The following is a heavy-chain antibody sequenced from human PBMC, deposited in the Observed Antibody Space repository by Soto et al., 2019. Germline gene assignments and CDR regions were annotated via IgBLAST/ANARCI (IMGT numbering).Heavy chain of an antibody. D-gene: IGHD6-13*01. CDR1: GFTFSSYW. CDR2: IDGDGGST. CDR3: ARDGSWRGSSWYRDYYYAMDV. Sequence: GGSLRLSCAASGFTFSSYWMHWVRQVPGKGLVWVSRIDGDGGSTNYADYVKGRFTISRDNAKNTLYLQMNSLRAEDTAVYYCARDGSWRGSSWYRDYYYAMDVWGQGTTVTVSS. J-gene: IGHJ6*02. V-gene: IGHV3-74*01.